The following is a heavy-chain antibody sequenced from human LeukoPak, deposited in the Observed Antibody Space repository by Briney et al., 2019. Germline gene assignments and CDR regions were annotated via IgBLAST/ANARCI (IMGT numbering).Heavy chain of an antibody. CDR3: STSYSSSWPLDY. Sequence: SPGGSLRISCAASGFTFSDYYMSWIRQAPGKGLDWVSYISSSGSTIYYADSVKGRFTISRDNAKNSLYLQMNSLRAEDTAVYYCSTSYSSSWPLDYWGQGTLVTVSS. CDR2: ISSSGSTI. J-gene: IGHJ4*02. D-gene: IGHD6-13*01. V-gene: IGHV3-11*01. CDR1: GFTFSDYY.